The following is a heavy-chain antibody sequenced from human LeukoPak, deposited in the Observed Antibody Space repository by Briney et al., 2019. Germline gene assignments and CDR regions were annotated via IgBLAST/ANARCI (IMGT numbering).Heavy chain of an antibody. V-gene: IGHV3-43*01. CDR2: ISWDGGST. J-gene: IGHJ4*02. CDR1: GFTFDDYT. Sequence: TGGSLRLSCAASGFTFDDYTMHWVRQAPGKGLEWVSLISWDGGSTYYADSVKGRFTISRDNSKNSLYLQMNSLRTEDTALYYCAKDIDYGGNSGTFDYWGQGTLVTVSS. CDR3: AKDIDYGGNSGTFDY. D-gene: IGHD4-23*01.